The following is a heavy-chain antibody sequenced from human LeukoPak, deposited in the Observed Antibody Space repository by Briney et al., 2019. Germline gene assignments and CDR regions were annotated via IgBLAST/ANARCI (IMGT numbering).Heavy chain of an antibody. CDR2: ISYDGSNK. J-gene: IGHJ4*02. CDR3: AKDLDGQQWLVPHFDY. V-gene: IGHV3-30*18. CDR1: GFTFSSYG. D-gene: IGHD6-19*01. Sequence: PGGSLRLSCAASGFTFSSYGMLWVRQAPGKGLEWVAVISYDGSNKYYADSVKGRFTISRDNSKNTLYLQMNSLRAEDTAVYYCAKDLDGQQWLVPHFDYWGQGTLVTVSS.